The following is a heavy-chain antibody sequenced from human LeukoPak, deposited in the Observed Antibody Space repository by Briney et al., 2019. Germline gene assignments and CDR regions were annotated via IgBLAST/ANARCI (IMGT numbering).Heavy chain of an antibody. CDR1: GSTFTSYY. CDR3: ARAHLHYGDSIHDLDY. Sequence: ASVTVSCTASGSTFTSYYMHWVRQAPGQGLEWMGIIHPSGGSTSYAQKFQGRVTMTRDTSTSTVYMELSSLRSEDTAVYYCARAHLHYGDSIHDLDYWGQGTLVTVSS. D-gene: IGHD4-17*01. V-gene: IGHV1-46*01. J-gene: IGHJ4*02. CDR2: IHPSGGST.